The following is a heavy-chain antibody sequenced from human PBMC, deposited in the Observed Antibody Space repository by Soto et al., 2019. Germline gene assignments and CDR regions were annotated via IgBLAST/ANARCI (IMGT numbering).Heavy chain of an antibody. CDR2: INAGNGNT. CDR1: GYTFTSYA. J-gene: IGHJ4*02. Sequence: GASVKVSCKASGYTFTSYAMHWVRQAPGQRFEWMGWINAGNGNTKYSQKFQGRVTITRDTSASTAYMELSSLRSEDTAVYYCARDYRAFFRSSTSCFDYWGQGTLVTVSS. D-gene: IGHD2-2*01. V-gene: IGHV1-3*01. CDR3: ARDYRAFFRSSTSCFDY.